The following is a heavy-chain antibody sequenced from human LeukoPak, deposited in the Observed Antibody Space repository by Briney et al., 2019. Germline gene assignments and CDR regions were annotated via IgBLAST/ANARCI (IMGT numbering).Heavy chain of an antibody. D-gene: IGHD2-2*02. V-gene: IGHV4-31*03. CDR1: GGSISSGGYY. J-gene: IGHJ6*03. Sequence: SQTLPLTCTVSGGSISSGGYYWSWIRQHPGKGLEWIGYIYYSGSTYYNPSLKSRVTISVDTSKNQFSLKLSSVTAADTAVYYCARDRGCSSTSCYMYYYYYYMDVWGKGTTVTVSS. CDR2: IYYSGST. CDR3: ARDRGCSSTSCYMYYYYYYMDV.